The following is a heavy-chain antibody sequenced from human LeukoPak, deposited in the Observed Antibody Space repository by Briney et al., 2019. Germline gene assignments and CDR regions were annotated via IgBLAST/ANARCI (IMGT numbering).Heavy chain of an antibody. J-gene: IGHJ4*02. Sequence: GGSLRLSCAASGFTFSSYSMNWVRQAPGKGLEWVSSISSSSSYIYYADSVKGRFTISRDNAKNSLYLRMNSLRAEDTAVYYCARDQWYYYDSSGYFDYWGQGTLVTVSS. CDR2: ISSSSSYI. V-gene: IGHV3-21*01. CDR1: GFTFSSYS. CDR3: ARDQWYYYDSSGYFDY. D-gene: IGHD3-22*01.